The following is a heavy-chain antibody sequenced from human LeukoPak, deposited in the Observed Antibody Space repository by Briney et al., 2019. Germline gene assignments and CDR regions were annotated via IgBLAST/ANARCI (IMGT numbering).Heavy chain of an antibody. J-gene: IGHJ4*02. Sequence: ASVKVSCKASGYNFTDYYIHWVRQAPGQGLEWMGWINPNSGGTKYAQKFQGRVTMTRDTSITTAYMEVSRLRSDDTAVYYCAREPRPRGGWFVSDWGQGTLVTVSS. CDR1: GYNFTDYY. CDR3: AREPRPRGGWFVSD. D-gene: IGHD6-19*01. V-gene: IGHV1-2*02. CDR2: INPNSGGT.